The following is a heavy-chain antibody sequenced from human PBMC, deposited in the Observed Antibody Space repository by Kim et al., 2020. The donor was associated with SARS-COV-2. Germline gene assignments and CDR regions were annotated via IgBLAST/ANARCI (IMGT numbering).Heavy chain of an antibody. J-gene: IGHJ5*02. CDR3: AKEPYYYGSGNSGSGRTNWFDP. V-gene: IGHV3-23*01. CDR2: ISGSGGST. D-gene: IGHD3-10*01. Sequence: GGSLRLSCAASGFTFSSYAMSWVRQAPGKGLEWVSAISGSGGSTYYADSVKGRFTISRDNSKNTLYLQMNSLRAEDTAVYYCAKEPYYYGSGNSGSGRTNWFDPWGQGTLVTVSS. CDR1: GFTFSSYA.